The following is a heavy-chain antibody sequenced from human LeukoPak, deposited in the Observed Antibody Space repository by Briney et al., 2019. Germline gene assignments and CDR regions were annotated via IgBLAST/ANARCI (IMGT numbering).Heavy chain of an antibody. CDR3: AREHGRPDGSLSD. CDR2: IYYSGST. CDR1: GGSISSYY. D-gene: IGHD5-24*01. V-gene: IGHV4-59*01. Sequence: PSETLSLTCTVSGGSISSYYWSWIRQPPGKGLEWIGYIYYSGSTNYNPSLKSRVTISVDTSKNQFSLKLSSATAADTAVYYCAREHGRPDGSLSDWGQGTLVTVSS. J-gene: IGHJ4*02.